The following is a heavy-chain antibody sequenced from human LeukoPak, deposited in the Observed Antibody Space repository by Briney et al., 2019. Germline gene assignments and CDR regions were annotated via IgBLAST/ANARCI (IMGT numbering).Heavy chain of an antibody. V-gene: IGHV5-51*01. CDR3: ARGRPGARYYHDSSVYSQHDAFDI. D-gene: IGHD3-22*01. J-gene: IGHJ3*02. Sequence: GESLKSSCKASGDIFPSYWSGWVGHLPGKGLEWMGFFFPGDCGTRDSPSFQGLVTTSADKSTSTAYLQWSGLKASDPAMYYCARGRPGARYYHDSSVYSQHDAFDICGQGTMVTVSS. CDR2: FFPGDCGT. CDR1: GDIFPSYW.